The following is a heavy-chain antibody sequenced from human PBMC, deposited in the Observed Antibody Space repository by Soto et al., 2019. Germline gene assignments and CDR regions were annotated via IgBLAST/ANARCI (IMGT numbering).Heavy chain of an antibody. CDR3: AKEGIELWSAFDY. CDR1: GFTFNNYG. CDR2: ISNDGDDK. V-gene: IGHV3-30*18. J-gene: IGHJ4*02. Sequence: QVQLVESGGGVVQPGRSLRLSCAASGFTFNNYGIHWVRQAPGKGLEWVAVISNDGDDKYYADSVKGRFTISRDNXRNTLYLQMNSLRPDDTATYYCAKEGIELWSAFDYWGQGTLVTVSS. D-gene: IGHD5-18*01.